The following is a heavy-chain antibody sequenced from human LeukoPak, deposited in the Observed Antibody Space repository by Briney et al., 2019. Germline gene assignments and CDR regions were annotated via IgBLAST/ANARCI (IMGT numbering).Heavy chain of an antibody. D-gene: IGHD2-8*01. J-gene: IGHJ4*02. CDR3: ARGDGVLAAGDFDY. V-gene: IGHV1-18*01. CDR1: GYTFTSYG. CDR2: ISDYNGNT. Sequence: ASVKVSCKASGYTFTSYGISWVRQAPGQGLEGMGWISDYNGNTNYAQKLQGRVTMTTDTSTSTAYMELRSLRSDDTAVYYCARGDGVLAAGDFDYWGQGTRVTVSS.